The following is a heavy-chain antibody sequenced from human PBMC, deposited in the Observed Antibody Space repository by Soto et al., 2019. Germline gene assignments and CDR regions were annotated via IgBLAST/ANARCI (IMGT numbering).Heavy chain of an antibody. Sequence: KQSQTLSLTCAISGDSVSSNSAAWNWIRQSPSRGLEWLGRTYYRSKWYNDYAVSVKSRITINPDKSKNQFSLQMNSVTPEDTAVYYCARGGLGKWELHIFDYWGQGTLVTVSS. J-gene: IGHJ4*02. D-gene: IGHD1-26*01. CDR3: ARGGLGKWELHIFDY. CDR1: GDSVSSNSAA. V-gene: IGHV6-1*01. CDR2: TYYRSKWYN.